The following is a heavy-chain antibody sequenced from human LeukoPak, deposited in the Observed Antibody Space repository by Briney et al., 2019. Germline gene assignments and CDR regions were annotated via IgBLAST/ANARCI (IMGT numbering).Heavy chain of an antibody. J-gene: IGHJ4*02. CDR2: LSGSGDST. D-gene: IGHD2-2*02. CDR1: GFTLCNYA. V-gene: IGHV3-23*01. Sequence: PGGSLRLSCVASGFTLCNYAMNSVRQAPGRGLGWVSPLSGSGDSTYYADSVKGGFTISRDNSKNTLYLQMTSLRPEDTAVYFCPKGCATTGCYTFEIWGQGTLVTVSS. CDR3: PKGCATTGCYTFEI.